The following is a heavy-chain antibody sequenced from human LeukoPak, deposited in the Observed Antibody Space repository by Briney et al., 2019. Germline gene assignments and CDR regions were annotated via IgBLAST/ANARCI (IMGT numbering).Heavy chain of an antibody. CDR1: GFTFNDYA. CDR2: ISWNSNSM. D-gene: IGHD3-16*01. V-gene: IGHV3-9*01. CDR3: AKVRSFTFGGVIGPYGY. J-gene: IGHJ4*02. Sequence: GGSLRLSCAASGFTFNDYAMHWVRQPPGKGLEWGSGISWNSNSMAYAGSVKGRFTISRDNATKSLYLQMNSLRAEDTALYYSAKVRSFTFGGVIGPYGYWGQGTLVTVSS.